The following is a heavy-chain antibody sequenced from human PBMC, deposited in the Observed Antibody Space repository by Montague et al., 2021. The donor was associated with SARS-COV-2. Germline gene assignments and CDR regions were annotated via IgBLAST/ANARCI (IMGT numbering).Heavy chain of an antibody. CDR3: RVGNYYDSISDY. D-gene: IGHD3-22*01. CDR1: GFTFSSYA. V-gene: IGHV3-23*01. J-gene: IGHJ4*02. Sequence: SLRLSCAASGFTFSSYAMSWVRQAPGKGLEWVSPICCSGGSPYYADSVKGRFTISRDNSKNTLYLQMNSLRAEDTAVYYCRVGNYYDSISDYWGQGTLVTVSS. CDR2: ICCSGGSP.